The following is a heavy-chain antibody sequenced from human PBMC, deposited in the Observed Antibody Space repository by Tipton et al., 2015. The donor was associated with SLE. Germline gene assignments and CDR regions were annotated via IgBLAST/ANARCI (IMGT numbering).Heavy chain of an antibody. CDR1: DDSIRDYY. Sequence: TLSLTCSVSDDSIRDYYFSWIRQPPGKELEWIGYTSYSGSTRYNPSLVSRVTISLDTSKSHFSLKLGSVTAADTAIYYCARQLGWGDPFAFDYWDQGTLVTVSS. J-gene: IGHJ4*02. D-gene: IGHD2-21*02. CDR2: TSYSGST. V-gene: IGHV4-59*08. CDR3: ARQLGWGDPFAFDY.